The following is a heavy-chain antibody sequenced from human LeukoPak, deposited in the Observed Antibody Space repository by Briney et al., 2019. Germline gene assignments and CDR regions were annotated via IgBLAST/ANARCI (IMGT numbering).Heavy chain of an antibody. V-gene: IGHV3-20*04. J-gene: IGHJ5*02. D-gene: IGHD3-10*01. Sequence: PGGSLRLSCAASGFTFDDYGMSWVRQVPGKGLEWVSGISWNGLSTGYADSVRGRFTIFRENDKDSVFLQMNSLRAEDSAFYYCTRAPRGGKPVSWGQGILVTVSS. CDR3: TRAPRGGKPVS. CDR1: GFTFDDYG. CDR2: ISWNGLST.